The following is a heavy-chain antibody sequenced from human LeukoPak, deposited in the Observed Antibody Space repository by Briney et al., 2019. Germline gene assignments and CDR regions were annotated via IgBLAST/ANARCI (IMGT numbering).Heavy chain of an antibody. D-gene: IGHD3-10*01. CDR3: AKDRDSGYLDH. CDR2: ISFDGRNK. V-gene: IGHV3-30*18. J-gene: IGHJ4*02. Sequence: GGSLRLSCAASGFTFSSYGIHWVRQAPGKGLEWVAIISFDGRNKYYADSVKGRFTVSRDNSKNTLYLQMNSLRTEDTAVYYCAKDRDSGYLDHWGQGTLVTVSS. CDR1: GFTFSSYG.